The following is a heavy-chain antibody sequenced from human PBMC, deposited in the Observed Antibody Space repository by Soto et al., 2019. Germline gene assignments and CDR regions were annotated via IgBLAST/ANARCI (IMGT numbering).Heavy chain of an antibody. Sequence: KTSETLSLTCTVSGGSISSSSYYWGWIRQPPGKGLEWIGSIYYSGSTYYNPSLKSRVTISVDTSKNQFSLKLSSLRSEDTAVYYCARAMEEMATIGYWGQGTLVTVSS. CDR3: ARAMEEMATIGY. D-gene: IGHD5-12*01. CDR2: IYYSGST. V-gene: IGHV4-39*07. CDR1: GGSISSSSYY. J-gene: IGHJ4*02.